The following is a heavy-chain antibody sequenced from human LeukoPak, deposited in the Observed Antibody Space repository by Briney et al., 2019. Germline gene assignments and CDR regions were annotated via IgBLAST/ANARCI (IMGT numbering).Heavy chain of an antibody. V-gene: IGHV1-69*01. J-gene: IGHJ3*02. Sequence: AVKVSCKASGGTFSSYAISWVRQAPGQGLEWMGGIIPIFGTANYAQKFQGRVTITADESTSTAYMELSSLRSEDTAVYYCAREPGAGAAFDIWGQGTMVTVSS. CDR3: AREPGAGAAFDI. D-gene: IGHD1-26*01. CDR2: IIPIFGTA. CDR1: GGTFSSYA.